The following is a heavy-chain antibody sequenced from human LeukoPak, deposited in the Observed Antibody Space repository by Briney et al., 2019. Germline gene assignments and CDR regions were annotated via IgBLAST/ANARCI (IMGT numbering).Heavy chain of an antibody. CDR3: AKPYSSSLWYYFDY. V-gene: IGHV3-23*01. CDR1: GFTFSSYA. J-gene: IGHJ4*02. Sequence: GGSLRLSCAASGFTFSSYAMSWVRQAPGKELEWVSAISGSGGSTYYADSVKGRFTISRDNSKNTLYLQMNSLRAEDTAVYYCAKPYSSSLWYYFDYWGQGTLVTVSS. CDR2: ISGSGGST. D-gene: IGHD6-6*01.